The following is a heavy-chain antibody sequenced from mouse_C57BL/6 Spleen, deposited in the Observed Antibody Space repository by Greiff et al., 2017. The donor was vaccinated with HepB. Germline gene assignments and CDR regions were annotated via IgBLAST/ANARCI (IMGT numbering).Heavy chain of an antibody. D-gene: IGHD2-3*01. V-gene: IGHV1-15*01. J-gene: IGHJ1*03. CDR1: GYTFTDYE. CDR3: TRPFYDGYYWYFDV. CDR2: IDPETGGT. Sequence: QVQLKESGAELVRPGASVTLSCKASGYTFTDYEMHWVKQTPVHGLEWIGAIDPETGGTAYNQKFKGKAILTADKSSSTAYMELRSLTSEDSAVYYCTRPFYDGYYWYFDVWGTGTTVTVSS.